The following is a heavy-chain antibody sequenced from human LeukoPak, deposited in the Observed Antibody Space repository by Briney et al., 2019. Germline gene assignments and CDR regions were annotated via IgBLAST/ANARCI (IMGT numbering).Heavy chain of an antibody. J-gene: IGHJ4*02. CDR1: GFNFSNYA. CDR2: VNSNDRP. CDR3: AKARAAVVGAAINY. Sequence: GGSLRLSCAASGFNFSNYAMTWVRQAPGKGLEWVSTVNSNDRPYYADSVKGRFTISRDNSKNTLYLQMNTLRVEDTALYYCAKARAAVVGAAINYWGQGILVTVPP. V-gene: IGHV3-23*01. D-gene: IGHD2-15*01.